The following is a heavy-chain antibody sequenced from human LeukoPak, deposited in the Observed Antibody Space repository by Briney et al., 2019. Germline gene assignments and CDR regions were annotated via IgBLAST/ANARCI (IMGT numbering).Heavy chain of an antibody. Sequence: SQTLSLTCTVSGGPISSGGYYWSWIRQHPGKGLEWMGYIYYSGRTYYNPSLESRVIISLDTSKNQFSLKLSSVTAADTAVYYCARRSSSSGYFDYWGQGTLVTVSS. V-gene: IGHV4-31*03. J-gene: IGHJ4*02. CDR1: GGPISSGGYY. CDR2: IYYSGRT. D-gene: IGHD6-6*01. CDR3: ARRSSSSGYFDY.